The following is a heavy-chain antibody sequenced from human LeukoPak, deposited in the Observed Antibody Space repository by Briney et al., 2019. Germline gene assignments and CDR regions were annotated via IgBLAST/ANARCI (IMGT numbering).Heavy chain of an antibody. Sequence: GGSLRLSCAASGFTFSSYAMHWVRQAPGKGLEWVAVMSYDGSNKYYADSVKGRFTISRDNSKNTLYLQMNSLRAEDTAVYYCARSYGSSGWQSDDFDYWGQGTLVTVSS. CDR3: ARSYGSSGWQSDDFDY. J-gene: IGHJ4*02. CDR2: MSYDGSNK. CDR1: GFTFSSYA. V-gene: IGHV3-30-3*01. D-gene: IGHD6-19*01.